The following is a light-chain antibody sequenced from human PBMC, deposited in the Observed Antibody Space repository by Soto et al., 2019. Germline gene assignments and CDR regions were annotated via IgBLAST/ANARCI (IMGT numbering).Light chain of an antibody. CDR2: EGT. V-gene: IGLV2-23*03. J-gene: IGLJ2*01. CDR3: CSYGGRSAFAV. CDR1: SSDVGSYDL. Sequence: QSVLTQPASVSGSPGQSITISCTGTSSDVGSYDLVSWYQQHPGKAPKVMIYEGTKRPSGVSDRFSGSKSGNTASLTISGLQAEDEADYYCCSYGGRSAFAVFGGGTKLTVL.